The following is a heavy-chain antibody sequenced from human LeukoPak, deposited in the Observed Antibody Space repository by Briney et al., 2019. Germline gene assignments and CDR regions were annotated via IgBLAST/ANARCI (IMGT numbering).Heavy chain of an antibody. CDR3: AREDCSGGSCYSDY. D-gene: IGHD2-15*01. CDR1: GFTFSSYW. Sequence: GGSLRLSCAASGFTFSSYWMTWVRQAPGKGLAWVANIKQDGSEKYYVDSVKGRFTISRDNAKNSLYLQMNSLRAEDTAVYYCAREDCSGGSCYSDYWGQGTLVTVSS. CDR2: IKQDGSEK. J-gene: IGHJ4*02. V-gene: IGHV3-7*01.